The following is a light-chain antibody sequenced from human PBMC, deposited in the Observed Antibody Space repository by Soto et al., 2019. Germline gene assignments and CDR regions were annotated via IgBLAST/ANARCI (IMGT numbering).Light chain of an antibody. Sequence: DIQMTQSPSSLSASVGDTVTISCWASQSIRAYLNWYQHKPGKAPKLLIYGATSLHSGVPSRFSGSGSGTDFSLTISRLEPEDFAVYYCQQYGSSPYTFGLGTKVDIK. V-gene: IGKV1-39*01. CDR3: QQYGSSPYT. CDR1: QSIRAY. CDR2: GAT. J-gene: IGKJ2*01.